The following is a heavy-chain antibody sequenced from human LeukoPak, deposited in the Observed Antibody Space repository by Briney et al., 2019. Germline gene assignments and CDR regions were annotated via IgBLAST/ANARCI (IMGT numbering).Heavy chain of an antibody. V-gene: IGHV1-18*01. Sequence: ASVKVSCKASGYTFTSYGISWVRQAPGQGLEWMGWISAYNGNTNYAQKLQGRVTMTTDTSTSTAYMELRSLRSDDTAVYYCAREGCSGGSCYIRLVDYWGLGTLVTVSS. CDR1: GYTFTSYG. CDR2: ISAYNGNT. J-gene: IGHJ4*02. D-gene: IGHD2-15*01. CDR3: AREGCSGGSCYIRLVDY.